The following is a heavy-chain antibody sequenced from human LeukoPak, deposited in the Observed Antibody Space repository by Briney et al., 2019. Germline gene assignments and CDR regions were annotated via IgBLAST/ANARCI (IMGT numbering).Heavy chain of an antibody. Sequence: ASVKVFCRALGYTFTINYKLWARHAPGQGSEGMVVISPSGGSTTYAQKFQRRVTLTRDMSTSTDYLELSSLRSENTAVYYCARDNSVRDEAWWFNPWGQGTLVTVSS. CDR3: ARDNSVRDEAWWFNP. V-gene: IGHV1-46*01. J-gene: IGHJ5*02. CDR1: GYTFTINY. D-gene: IGHD5-24*01. CDR2: ISPSGGST.